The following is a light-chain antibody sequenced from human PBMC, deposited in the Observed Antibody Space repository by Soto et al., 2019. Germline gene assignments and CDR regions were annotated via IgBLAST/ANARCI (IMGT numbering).Light chain of an antibody. Sequence: DIQMSQSPSSLSASVEDRVIITCLASQSISNHLNWYQQRPGKAPKLLIYDASSLESGVPSRFSGSGSGTEFTLTISSLQPDDFATYYCQQYNSYSITFGQGTRLEIK. CDR3: QQYNSYSIT. V-gene: IGKV1-5*01. CDR1: QSISNH. CDR2: DAS. J-gene: IGKJ5*01.